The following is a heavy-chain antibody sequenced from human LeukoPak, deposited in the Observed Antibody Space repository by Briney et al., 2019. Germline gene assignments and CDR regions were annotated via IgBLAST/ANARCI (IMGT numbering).Heavy chain of an antibody. J-gene: IGHJ4*02. D-gene: IGHD3-10*01. Sequence: PGGSLRLSCAASGFTFSSFAMHWVRQAPGKGLEWVAVISYDGSNEYYADSVKGRFTISRDNSKNTLYLQMNSLSVEDTAVYYCARVGYYALGPFSYFDYWGQGTLVTVSS. CDR3: ARVGYYALGPFSYFDY. CDR2: ISYDGSNE. CDR1: GFTFSSFA. V-gene: IGHV3-30-3*01.